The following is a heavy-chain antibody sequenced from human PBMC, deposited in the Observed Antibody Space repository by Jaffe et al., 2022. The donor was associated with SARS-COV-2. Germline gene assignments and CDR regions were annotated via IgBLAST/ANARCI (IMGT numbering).Heavy chain of an antibody. CDR2: INHSGST. D-gene: IGHD3-10*01. CDR3: ARGRGFGESKNDY. Sequence: QVQLQQWGAGLLKPSETLSLTCAVYGGSFSGYYWSWIRQPPGKGLEWIGEINHSGSTNYNPSLKSRVTISVDTSKNQFSLKLSSVTAADTAVYYCARGRGFGESKNDYWGQGTLVTVSS. J-gene: IGHJ4*02. CDR1: GGSFSGYY. V-gene: IGHV4-34*01.